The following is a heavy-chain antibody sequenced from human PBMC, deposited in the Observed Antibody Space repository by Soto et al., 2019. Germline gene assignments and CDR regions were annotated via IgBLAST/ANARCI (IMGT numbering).Heavy chain of an antibody. J-gene: IGHJ5*02. V-gene: IGHV4-59*01. CDR1: GGSISSYY. CDR2: IYYSGST. D-gene: IGHD2-2*01. Sequence: PSETLSLTCTVSGGSISSYYWSWIRQPPGKGLEWIGYIYYSGSTNYNPSLKSRVTISVDTSKNQFSLKLSSVTAADTAVYYCARDFNYCISTSCYYWFDPWGQGTLVTVSS. CDR3: ARDFNYCISTSCYYWFDP.